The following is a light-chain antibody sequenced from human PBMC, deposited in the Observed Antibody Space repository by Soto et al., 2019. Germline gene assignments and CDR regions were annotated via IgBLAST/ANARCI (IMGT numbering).Light chain of an antibody. CDR2: AAS. CDR3: QQYASSPLT. Sequence: EIVLTQSPATLSLSPGERATLSCGASQSVGRDYLAWYQLKPGLAPRLLIHAASIRATGIPDRFSGSGSGTDFTLIIIRLEPEDFAVYFCQQYASSPLTFGGGTEVEIK. V-gene: IGKV3D-20*01. CDR1: QSVGRDY. J-gene: IGKJ4*01.